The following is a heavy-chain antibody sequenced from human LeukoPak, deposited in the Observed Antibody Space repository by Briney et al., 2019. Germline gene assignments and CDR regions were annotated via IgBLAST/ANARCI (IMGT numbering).Heavy chain of an antibody. V-gene: IGHV3-53*01. Sequence: GGSLRLSCAVSGFTVSTNYMSWVRQAPGRGLEWVSVIYGGGTTYYADSVKGRFTISRDNSKNTLYLQMNSLRAEDTAVYYCAREDPGHWSRRAFDIWGQGTMVTVSS. J-gene: IGHJ3*02. CDR3: AREDPGHWSRRAFDI. CDR1: GFTVSTNY. CDR2: IYGGGTT. D-gene: IGHD2-8*02.